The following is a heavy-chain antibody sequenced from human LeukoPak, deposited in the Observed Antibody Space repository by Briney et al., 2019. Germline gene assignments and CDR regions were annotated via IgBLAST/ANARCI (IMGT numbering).Heavy chain of an antibody. Sequence: SETLSLTYAVYGGSFSGYYWSWIRQPPGKGLEWIGEINHSGSTNYSPSLKSRVTISVDTSKNQFSLKLSSVTAADTAVYYCARTTYYDFWSGYTCMDVWGQGTTVTVSS. CDR2: INHSGST. V-gene: IGHV4-34*01. J-gene: IGHJ6*02. D-gene: IGHD3-3*01. CDR1: GGSFSGYY. CDR3: ARTTYYDFWSGYTCMDV.